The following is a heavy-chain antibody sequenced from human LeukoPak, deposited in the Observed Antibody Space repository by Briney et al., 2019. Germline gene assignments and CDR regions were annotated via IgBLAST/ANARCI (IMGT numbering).Heavy chain of an antibody. D-gene: IGHD3-3*01. V-gene: IGHV4-39*01. CDR2: IYYSGGT. CDR1: GGSISSSSYY. Sequence: SETLSLTCTVSGGSISSSSYYWGWIRQPPGKGLEWIGSIYYSGGTYYNPSLKSRVTISVDTSKNQFSLKLSSVTAADTAVYYCARHETIFGGAFDIWGQGTMVTVSS. J-gene: IGHJ3*02. CDR3: ARHETIFGGAFDI.